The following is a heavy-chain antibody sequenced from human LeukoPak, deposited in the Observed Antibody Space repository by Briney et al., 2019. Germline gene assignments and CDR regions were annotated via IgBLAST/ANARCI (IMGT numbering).Heavy chain of an antibody. CDR3: ARVPLTYYYDSSGYYALDY. CDR2: INWNGGST. V-gene: IGHV3-20*04. Sequence: GGSLRLSCAASGFTFDDYGKSWVRQAPGKGLEWVSGINWNGGSTVYADSVKGRFTISRDNAKNSLYLQMNSLRAEDTALYYCARVPLTYYYDSSGYYALDYWGQGTLVTVSS. J-gene: IGHJ4*02. CDR1: GFTFDDYG. D-gene: IGHD3-22*01.